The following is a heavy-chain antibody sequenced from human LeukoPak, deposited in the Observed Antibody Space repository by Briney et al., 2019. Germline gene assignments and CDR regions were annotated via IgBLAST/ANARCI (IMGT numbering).Heavy chain of an antibody. Sequence: GGSLRLSCAASGYTFSNYDMTWVRQAPGKGLEWVSTIGDSGERTYYADCVKGRFTISRDNSKNTLSLQMNSLRVEDTAVYYCAKDVVRGVVKTDYWGQGTLVTVSS. V-gene: IGHV3-23*01. CDR2: IGDSGERT. CDR1: GYTFSNYD. J-gene: IGHJ4*02. D-gene: IGHD3-10*01. CDR3: AKDVVRGVVKTDY.